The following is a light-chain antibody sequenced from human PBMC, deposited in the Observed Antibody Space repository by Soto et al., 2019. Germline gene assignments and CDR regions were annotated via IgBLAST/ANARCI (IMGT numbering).Light chain of an antibody. CDR1: QNIRTF. J-gene: IGKJ2*01. CDR3: QQTYSFPHT. CDR2: AAS. V-gene: IGKV1-39*01. Sequence: DIQMTQSPSSLSASVGGRVTITCRASQNIRTFLSWYQQKPGKAPNLLIYAASRLQSGVPSRFSGSGSGTDFTLTISSLQPEDFATYYCQQTYSFPHTFGQGTKLEI.